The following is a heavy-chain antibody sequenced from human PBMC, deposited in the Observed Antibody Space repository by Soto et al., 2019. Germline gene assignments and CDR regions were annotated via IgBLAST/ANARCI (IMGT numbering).Heavy chain of an antibody. CDR2: INRGGNT. Sequence: EVQLVESGGGVVQPGGSLRLSCAASGFTVSRKYMSWVRQPPGKGPEWVALINRGGNTYYAESVKGRFTISRDSSKKMLVLQLNSLSAEDTAVYYFARDDVYCGGGRCYGVPMDVWGKGTTVTVSS. J-gene: IGHJ6*03. CDR1: GFTVSRKY. V-gene: IGHV3-66*01. CDR3: ARDDVYCGGGRCYGVPMDV. D-gene: IGHD2-15*01.